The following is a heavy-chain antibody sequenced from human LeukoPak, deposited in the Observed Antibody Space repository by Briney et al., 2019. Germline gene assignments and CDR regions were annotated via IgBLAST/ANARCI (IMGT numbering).Heavy chain of an antibody. Sequence: PSETLSLTCTVSGGSISSYYWNWIRQPPGKGLEWIGYIYYSGSTNYNPSLKSRVTISVDTSKNQFSLKLSSVTAADTAVYYCARLTGDPYYYYGMDVWGQGTTVTVSS. J-gene: IGHJ6*02. CDR2: IYYSGST. V-gene: IGHV4-59*01. CDR3: ARLTGDPYYYYGMDV. D-gene: IGHD7-27*01. CDR1: GGSISSYY.